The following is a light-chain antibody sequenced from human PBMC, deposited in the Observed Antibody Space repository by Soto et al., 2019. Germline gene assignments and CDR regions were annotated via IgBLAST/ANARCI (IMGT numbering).Light chain of an antibody. CDR2: AAS. CDR1: QGISNL. Sequence: DIQMTQSPSSLSASVGDRVTITCRASQGISNLLGWFQHKPGKAPKRLIYAASSLQGGVPSRFSGSGSGTEFPLTITGLQPEDFADSSGLKHKTYPYTFGQGTKLEIK. V-gene: IGKV1-17*01. J-gene: IGKJ2*01. CDR3: LKHKTYPYT.